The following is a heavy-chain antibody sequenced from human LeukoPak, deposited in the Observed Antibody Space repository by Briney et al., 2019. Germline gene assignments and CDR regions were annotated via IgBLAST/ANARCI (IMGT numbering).Heavy chain of an antibody. CDR1: GGSVTSYY. D-gene: IGHD3-22*01. J-gene: IGHJ4*01. Sequence: KPSETLSLTCSVSGGSVTSYYWNWIRQTPDKELEWIAYIYHSGLTRYNPSLKSRVTISMDTSKNQISLKVASVTAADTGFYYCARTYDSTAYHFWGHGTQVTVSS. CDR2: IYHSGLT. CDR3: ARTYDSTAYHF. V-gene: IGHV4-59*08.